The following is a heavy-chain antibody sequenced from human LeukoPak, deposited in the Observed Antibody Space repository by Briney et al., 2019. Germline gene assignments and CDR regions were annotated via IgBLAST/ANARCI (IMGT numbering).Heavy chain of an antibody. CDR3: AKDTSIGKYCINGVCSPFDY. CDR1: GLPLSSYA. D-gene: IGHD2-8*01. Sequence: PGGSLRLSCAVSGLPLSSYAMSWVRQAPGQGLEWVSVISDRGDNTSYADFARDRFTICRDNSRTTLYLQLISLRPEDTAVYYCAKDTSIGKYCINGVCSPFDYWGQGTLVTVSS. CDR2: ISDRGDNT. J-gene: IGHJ4*02. V-gene: IGHV3-23*01.